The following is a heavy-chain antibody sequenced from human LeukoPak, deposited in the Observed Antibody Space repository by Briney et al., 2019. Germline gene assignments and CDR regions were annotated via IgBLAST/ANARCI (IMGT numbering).Heavy chain of an antibody. CDR2: IIHIFGTA. V-gene: IGHV1-69*05. Sequence: SVKVSCKASGGTFSSYAISWVRQARGQGLEGMGRIIHIFGTANYAQKFQGRVTITTDESTSTAYMELSSLRSEDTAVYYCALVVADRDYYYMDVWGKGTTVTVSS. CDR1: GGTFSSYA. J-gene: IGHJ6*03. D-gene: IGHD2-15*01. CDR3: ALVVADRDYYYMDV.